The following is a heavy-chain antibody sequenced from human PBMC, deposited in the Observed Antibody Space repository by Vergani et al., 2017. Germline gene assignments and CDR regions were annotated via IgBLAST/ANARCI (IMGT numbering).Heavy chain of an antibody. Sequence: EVQLLESGGGLVQPGGSLRLSCAASGFTFSSYAMSWVRQAPGKGLEWVSAISGSGGSTYYADSVKGRFTISRDNSKNTLYLQMNSLRAEDTAVYYCAKDAVAYYYDSSGYYSYYYYYGMDVWSQGTTVTVSS. CDR3: AKDAVAYYYDSSGYYSYYYYYGMDV. J-gene: IGHJ6*02. CDR1: GFTFSSYA. D-gene: IGHD3-22*01. V-gene: IGHV3-23*01. CDR2: ISGSGGST.